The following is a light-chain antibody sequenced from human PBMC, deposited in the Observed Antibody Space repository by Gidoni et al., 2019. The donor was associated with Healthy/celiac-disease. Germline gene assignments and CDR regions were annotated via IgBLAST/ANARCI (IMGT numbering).Light chain of an antibody. V-gene: IGLV2-14*03. CDR2: DVN. J-gene: IGLJ2*01. Sequence: QSALTQPASVSGSPGQSITISCTGTSSDVGGYNYVSLYQQHPGKAPKLMIYDVNNRPSGVFNRFSGSKSGNTASLTISGLQAEDEADYYCTSYTSSSTLGVFGGGTKLTVL. CDR1: SSDVGGYNY. CDR3: TSYTSSSTLGV.